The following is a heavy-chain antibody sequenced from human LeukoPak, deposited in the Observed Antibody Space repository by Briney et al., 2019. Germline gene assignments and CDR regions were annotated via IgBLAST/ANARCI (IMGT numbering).Heavy chain of an antibody. CDR3: ARGGSSQPGYYFDY. D-gene: IGHD3-10*01. CDR1: GGTFSSYD. V-gene: IGHV1-8*02. Sequence: ASVKVSCKASGGTFSSYDINWVRQATGQGLEWMGWMNPNSGNTGYAQKSQGRVTMTRNTSISTAYMELSSLRSEDTAVYYCARGGSSQPGYYFDYWGQGTLVTVSS. J-gene: IGHJ4*02. CDR2: MNPNSGNT.